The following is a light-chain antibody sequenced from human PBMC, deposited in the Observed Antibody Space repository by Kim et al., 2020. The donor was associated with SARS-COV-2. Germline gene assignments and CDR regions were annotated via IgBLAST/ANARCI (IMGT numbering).Light chain of an antibody. J-gene: IGLJ2*01. Sequence: PGGTVTLTCGSSTGPVTIGHFPYWFQQKPGQAPRRLIYDTGNRHSWTPARFSGSLLGGKAALTLSAAQAEDEADYYRLLSYSVSRVFGGGTQLTVL. CDR1: TGPVTIGHF. V-gene: IGLV7-46*01. CDR3: LLSYSVSRV. CDR2: DTG.